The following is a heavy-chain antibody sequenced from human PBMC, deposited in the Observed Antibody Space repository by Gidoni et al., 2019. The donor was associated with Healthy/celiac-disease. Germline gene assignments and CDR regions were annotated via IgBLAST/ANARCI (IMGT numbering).Heavy chain of an antibody. J-gene: IGHJ4*02. CDR3: ARTVRGDYPDY. CDR2: IYYSGST. Sequence: QVQLQESGPGLVKPSETLSLTCTVSGGSISSYYWSWIRQPPGKGLEWIGYIYYSGSTNYNPSLKSRVTISVDTSKNQFSLKLSSVTAADTAVYYCARTVRGDYPDYWGQGTLVTVSS. D-gene: IGHD1-1*01. CDR1: GGSISSYY. V-gene: IGHV4-59*01.